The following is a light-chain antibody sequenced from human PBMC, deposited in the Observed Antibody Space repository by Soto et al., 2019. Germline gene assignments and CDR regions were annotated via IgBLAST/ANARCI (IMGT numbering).Light chain of an antibody. Sequence: QSVLTQPPSASGTPGQRVTISCSGSHSNIGRNSVNWYRQLPGTAPKLLIFSNNQRPSGVPDRFSASSSRSGTSASLAIAGLRSDHEAYYFCAAWDDSLNGRVFGGGTKLTVL. J-gene: IGLJ2*01. CDR3: AAWDDSLNGRV. CDR1: HSNIGRNS. V-gene: IGLV1-44*01. CDR2: SNN.